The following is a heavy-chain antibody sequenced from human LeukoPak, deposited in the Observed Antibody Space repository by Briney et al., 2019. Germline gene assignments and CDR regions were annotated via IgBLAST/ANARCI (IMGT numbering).Heavy chain of an antibody. V-gene: IGHV3-33*01. CDR1: GFTFSSYG. D-gene: IGHD2-21*02. J-gene: IGHJ5*02. Sequence: GGSLRLSCAASGFTFSSYGMHWVRQAPGKGLEWVAVIWYDGSNKYYADSVKGRFTISGDNSKNTLYLQMNSLRAEDTAVYYCARDPIAYCGGDCYPHNWFDPWGQGTLVAVSS. CDR2: IWYDGSNK. CDR3: ARDPIAYCGGDCYPHNWFDP.